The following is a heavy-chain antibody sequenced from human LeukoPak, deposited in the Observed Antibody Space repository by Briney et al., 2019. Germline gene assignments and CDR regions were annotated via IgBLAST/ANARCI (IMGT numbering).Heavy chain of an antibody. J-gene: IGHJ4*02. D-gene: IGHD5-12*01. V-gene: IGHV3-74*01. CDR1: GFNFSSYW. Sequence: GGSLRLSCAASGFNFSSYWMHWVRQAPGKGLVWISRINYDGTTTSYADSVKGRFTISRDNAKNTLYLQMNSLRAEDTAAFYFGRGMPRVYSGYVIAGGGQGTPITVSS. CDR3: GRGMPRVYSGYVIAG. CDR2: INYDGTTT.